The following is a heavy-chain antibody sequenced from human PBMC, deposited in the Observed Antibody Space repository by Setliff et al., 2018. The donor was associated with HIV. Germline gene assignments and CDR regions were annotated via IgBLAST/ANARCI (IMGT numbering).Heavy chain of an antibody. V-gene: IGHV3-64*01. J-gene: IGHJ4*02. CDR2: ISGNGGST. D-gene: IGHD5-18*01. Sequence: PGGSLRLSCAASGFIFSSYSMQWVRQAPGKRLEYVASISGNGGSTYHANSVKGRFTISRDKSKNTLYLQMGSLTTEDMAIYYCARSSPGYSLVLFDSWGQGTLVTV. CDR1: GFIFSSYS. CDR3: ARSSPGYSLVLFDS.